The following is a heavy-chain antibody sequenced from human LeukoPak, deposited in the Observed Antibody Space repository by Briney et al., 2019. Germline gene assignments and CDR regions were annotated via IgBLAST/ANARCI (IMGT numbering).Heavy chain of an antibody. V-gene: IGHV3-23*01. CDR2: ISGSGGST. CDR3: AKDGSGYYYDSSGYSDFGY. D-gene: IGHD3-22*01. Sequence: GGSLRLSCAASGFTFGSYAMSWVRQAPGKGLEWVSAISGSGGSTYYADSVKGRFTISRDNSKNTLYLQMNSLRAEDTAVYYCAKDGSGYYYDSSGYSDFGYWGQGTLVTVSS. J-gene: IGHJ4*02. CDR1: GFTFGSYA.